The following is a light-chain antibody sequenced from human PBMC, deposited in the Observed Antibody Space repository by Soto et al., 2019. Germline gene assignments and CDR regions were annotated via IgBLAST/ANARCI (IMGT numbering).Light chain of an antibody. J-gene: IGLJ2*01. Sequence: SYELTQPPSVSVSPGQTANITCSGDKLGDRFACWYQRKPGQSPVMVIYQDTKRPSGIPERFSGSNSGNTATLTISGTQAMDEADYYCQAWDSSTAVFGGGTKLTVL. CDR2: QDT. CDR1: KLGDRF. V-gene: IGLV3-1*01. CDR3: QAWDSSTAV.